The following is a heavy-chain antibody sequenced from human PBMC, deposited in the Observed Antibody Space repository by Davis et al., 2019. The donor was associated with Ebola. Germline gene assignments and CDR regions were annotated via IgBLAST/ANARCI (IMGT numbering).Heavy chain of an antibody. Sequence: GESLKISCAASGFTFSSYAMHWVRQAPGKGLEWVAVISYDGSNKYYADSVKGRFTISRDNSKNTLYLQMNSLRAEDTAVYYCARGTFDGIAAFYHPNWFDPWGQGTLVTVSS. D-gene: IGHD6-13*01. J-gene: IGHJ5*02. CDR3: ARGTFDGIAAFYHPNWFDP. V-gene: IGHV3-30-3*01. CDR1: GFTFSSYA. CDR2: ISYDGSNK.